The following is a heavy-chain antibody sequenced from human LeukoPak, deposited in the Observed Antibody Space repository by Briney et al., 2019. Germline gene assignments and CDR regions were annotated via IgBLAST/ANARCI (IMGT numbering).Heavy chain of an antibody. V-gene: IGHV3-20*04. CDR3: ARDGVGLDI. J-gene: IGHJ3*02. D-gene: IGHD2-8*01. Sequence: RPGGSLRLSCAASGFTFEDYDMSWVRHAPGKGLEWVSGIKWNGGSTGYADSVKGRVTISRDNAQTSVYLQMNSLRAEDTAFYYCARDGVGLDIWGQGTMVSVSS. CDR1: GFTFEDYD. CDR2: IKWNGGST.